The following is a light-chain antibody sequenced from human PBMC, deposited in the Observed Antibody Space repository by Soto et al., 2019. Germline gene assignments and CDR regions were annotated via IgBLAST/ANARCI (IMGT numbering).Light chain of an antibody. CDR2: NVS. CDR3: CSYAGTYPWV. CDR1: SSDVGGYNY. Sequence: QSALTQPRSVSGSPGQSVTISCTGTSSDVGGYNYVSWYQQYPGKAPKLMIYNVSKRPSGVPDRFSGSKSGNTASLTISGLQVEDEDDYYCCSYAGTYPWVFGGGTKVTVL. V-gene: IGLV2-11*01. J-gene: IGLJ3*02.